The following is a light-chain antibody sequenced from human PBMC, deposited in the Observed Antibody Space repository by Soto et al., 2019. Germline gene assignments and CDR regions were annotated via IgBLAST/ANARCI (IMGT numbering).Light chain of an antibody. CDR1: TNDVGGYDY. J-gene: IGLJ2*01. CDR3: TSFTSRNIVI. Sequence: QSVLTQPASVSGSPGQSISISCTGTTNDVGGYDYVSWYQQHPGEAPKLIIFDVSLRSSGVSNRFSGSKSGNTASLTISGLQTEDEADYYCTSFTSRNIVIFGGGTKVTVL. V-gene: IGLV2-14*03. CDR2: DVS.